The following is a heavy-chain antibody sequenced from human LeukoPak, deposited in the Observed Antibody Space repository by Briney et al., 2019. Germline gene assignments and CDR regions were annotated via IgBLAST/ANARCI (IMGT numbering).Heavy chain of an antibody. Sequence: SETLSLTCTVSGGSISYYYWSWIRQPAGKGLEWIGRIYSSGSTNYNPSLESRVTKSVDTSKNQFSLKLSSVTAADTAVYFCARVGLAVAGAPFDYWGQGTLVTVSS. J-gene: IGHJ4*02. CDR2: IYSSGST. CDR1: GGSISYYY. V-gene: IGHV4-4*07. D-gene: IGHD6-19*01. CDR3: ARVGLAVAGAPFDY.